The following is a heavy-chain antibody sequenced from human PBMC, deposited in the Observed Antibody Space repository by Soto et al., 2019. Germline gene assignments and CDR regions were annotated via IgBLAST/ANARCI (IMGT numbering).Heavy chain of an antibody. Sequence: ASVKVSCKDSGYTFTSYGISWVRQAPGQGLEWMGWISAYNGNTNYAQNLQGRVTMTTDTSTSTAYMELRSLRSDDTAVYYCARDLITMIVVVTQRYYYYGMDVWGQGTTVT. CDR3: ARDLITMIVVVTQRYYYYGMDV. CDR1: GYTFTSYG. CDR2: ISAYNGNT. V-gene: IGHV1-18*01. D-gene: IGHD3-22*01. J-gene: IGHJ6*02.